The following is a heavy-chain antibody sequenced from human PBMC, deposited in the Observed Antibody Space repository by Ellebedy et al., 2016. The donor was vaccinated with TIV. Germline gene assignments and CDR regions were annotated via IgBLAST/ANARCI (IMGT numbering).Heavy chain of an antibody. D-gene: IGHD4-17*01. CDR3: ARDVLNFGDYRGGFDY. Sequence: AASVKVSCKASGYTFTSYGISWVRQAPGQGLEWLGWISPYLDYTKYPQKLQGRVTVTTETSTSTAYMELRSLRFDDTAVYYCARDVLNFGDYRGGFDYWGQGTLVTVSS. CDR2: ISPYLDYT. V-gene: IGHV1-18*01. J-gene: IGHJ4*02. CDR1: GYTFTSYG.